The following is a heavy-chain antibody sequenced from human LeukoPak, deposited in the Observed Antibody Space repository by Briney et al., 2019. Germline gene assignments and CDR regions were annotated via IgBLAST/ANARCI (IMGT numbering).Heavy chain of an antibody. CDR2: IIPILGIA. D-gene: IGHD1-26*01. V-gene: IGHV1-69*04. Sequence: ASVKVSCKASGGTFISYAISWVRQAPGQGLEWMGRIIPILGIANYAQKFQGRVTITADKSTSTAYMELSSLRSEDTAAYYCARGGGSYVFFDYWGQGTLVTVSS. CDR3: ARGGGSYVFFDY. J-gene: IGHJ4*02. CDR1: GGTFISYA.